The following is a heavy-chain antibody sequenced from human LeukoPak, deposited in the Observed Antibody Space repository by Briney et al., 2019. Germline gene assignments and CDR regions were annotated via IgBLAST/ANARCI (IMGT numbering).Heavy chain of an antibody. Sequence: GGSLRLSCAASGFTFSSYGMHWVRQAPGKGLEWVAVISYDGSNKYYADSVKGRFTISRDNAKNSLYLQMNSLRAEDTAVYYCARALSGWLDYWGQGTLVTVSS. D-gene: IGHD6-19*01. V-gene: IGHV3-30*03. CDR3: ARALSGWLDY. J-gene: IGHJ4*02. CDR2: ISYDGSNK. CDR1: GFTFSSYG.